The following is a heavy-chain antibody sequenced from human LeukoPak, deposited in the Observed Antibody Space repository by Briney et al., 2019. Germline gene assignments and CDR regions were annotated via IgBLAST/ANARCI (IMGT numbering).Heavy chain of an antibody. V-gene: IGHV1-2*02. CDR3: ARGRGYSYVIDY. D-gene: IGHD5-18*01. CDR1: EYTFTDYY. J-gene: IGHJ4*02. CDR2: INPNGGGT. Sequence: ASVKVSCKASEYTFTDYYIHWVRQAPGQGLQWMGWINPNGGGTIYAQKFQGRVTMTRDTSISAAYMELSRLTSDDTAVYYCARGRGYSYVIDYWGQGTLVTVSS.